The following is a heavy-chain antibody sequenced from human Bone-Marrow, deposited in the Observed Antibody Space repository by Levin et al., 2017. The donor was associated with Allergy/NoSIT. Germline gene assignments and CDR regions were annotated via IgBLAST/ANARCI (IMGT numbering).Heavy chain of an antibody. CDR3: AKVTEDLYFYHGLDV. CDR1: GFSFDDYG. V-gene: IGHV3-9*01. CDR2: LTWNGDTI. J-gene: IGHJ6*02. Sequence: SLKISCAASGFSFDDYGMHWVRQAPGKGLEWVSGLTWNGDTIGYADSVKGRFTISRDNGKKSLYLQMNSLRVEDTAVYYCAKVTEDLYFYHGLDVWGQETTVTVSS.